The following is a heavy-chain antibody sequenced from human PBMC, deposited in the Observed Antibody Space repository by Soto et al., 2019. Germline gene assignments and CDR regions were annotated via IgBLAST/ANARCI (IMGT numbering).Heavy chain of an antibody. V-gene: IGHV1-69*12. CDR1: GGTFSSYS. CDR3: ARGHTYAYWFDP. J-gene: IGHJ5*02. Sequence: QVQLVQSGAEVKKPGSSVKVSCKASGGTFSSYSINWVRQAPGQGLEWMGGIIPLFGAANYAQKFQGRVTFTADESTTTAYMELSSLRPDDTAVYYCARGHTYAYWFDPWGQGTLVTVSS. CDR2: IIPLFGAA. D-gene: IGHD3-16*01.